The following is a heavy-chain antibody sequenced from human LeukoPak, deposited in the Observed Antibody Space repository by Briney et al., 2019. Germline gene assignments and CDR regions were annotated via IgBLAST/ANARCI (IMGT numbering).Heavy chain of an antibody. Sequence: SVKVSCKASVGTFRSYAINWVRQAPGQGLEWMGRIIPMLSITNYAQKLQGRVTITADKSTNTAYMELSSLRSEDTAVYYCATYNVDYRDTSDGMDVWGQGTTVTVSS. J-gene: IGHJ6*02. CDR1: VGTFRSYA. V-gene: IGHV1-69*04. D-gene: IGHD3-22*01. CDR3: ATYNVDYRDTSDGMDV. CDR2: IIPMLSIT.